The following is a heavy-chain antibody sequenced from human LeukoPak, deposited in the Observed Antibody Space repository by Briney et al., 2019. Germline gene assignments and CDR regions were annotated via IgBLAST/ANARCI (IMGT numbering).Heavy chain of an antibody. CDR1: GFTFRNYW. Sequence: GGXLRLSCAASGFTFRNYWMHWVRQAPGKGLVWVSRINSDGSSTNYADSVKGRFTISRDNAENTLYLQINSLRAEDTAVYYCATDEAATGRLDYWGQGTLVTDSS. CDR2: INSDGSST. J-gene: IGHJ4*02. CDR3: ATDEAATGRLDY. D-gene: IGHD1-1*01. V-gene: IGHV3-74*01.